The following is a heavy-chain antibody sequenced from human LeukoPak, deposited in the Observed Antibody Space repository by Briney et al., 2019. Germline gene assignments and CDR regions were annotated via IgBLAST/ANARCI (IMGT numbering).Heavy chain of an antibody. CDR1: GASISGSNYY. CDR3: ARIQSGSYGYYFDY. Sequence: SETLSLTCAVSGASISGSNYYWGWIRQPPGKGLEWIGSIYYSGSTYYNPSLKSRVTISVDTSKNQFSLKLSSVTAADTAVYYCARIQSGSYGYYFDYWGQGTLVTVSS. CDR2: IYYSGST. D-gene: IGHD1-26*01. V-gene: IGHV4-39*07. J-gene: IGHJ4*02.